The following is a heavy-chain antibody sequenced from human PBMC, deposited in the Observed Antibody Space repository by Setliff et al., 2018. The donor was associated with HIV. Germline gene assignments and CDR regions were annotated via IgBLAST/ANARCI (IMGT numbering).Heavy chain of an antibody. CDR3: ARVPVSNYYYYMSV. Sequence: ASVKVSCKASGYTFINYHITWVRQAPGQGLEWVGSISASGINTNYTQGRVTMTTDISTSTAYMELRSLRSADSAVYYCARVPVSNYYYYMSVWGKGTTFTVSS. CDR2: ISASGINT. V-gene: IGHV1-18*01. CDR1: GYTFINYH. J-gene: IGHJ6*03.